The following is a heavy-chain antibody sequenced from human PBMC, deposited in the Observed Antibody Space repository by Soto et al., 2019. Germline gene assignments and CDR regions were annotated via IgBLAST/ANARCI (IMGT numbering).Heavy chain of an antibody. J-gene: IGHJ4*02. CDR3: ARRYGSSFDY. V-gene: IGHV4-59*08. CDR2: IYYSGST. Sequence: QVQLQESGPGLVKPSETLSLTCTVSGGSISSYYWSWIRQPPGKGLEWIGYIYYSGSTNYNPSLKRRVTISVDTSKNQFSLKLSSVTAADTAVYYCARRYGSSFDYGGQGTLVTVSS. D-gene: IGHD6-13*01. CDR1: GGSISSYY.